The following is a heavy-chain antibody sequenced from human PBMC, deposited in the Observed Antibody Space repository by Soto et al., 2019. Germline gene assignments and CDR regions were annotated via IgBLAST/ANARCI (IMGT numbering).Heavy chain of an antibody. D-gene: IGHD2-21*01. V-gene: IGHV1-8*01. Sequence: QVQLVQSGAEVKKPGASVKVSCKASGYTFTSYDVNWVRQATVQGLEWMGWMNPNSGNTGYAQKFQGRVTMTRNTSISTAYMELSSLRSEDTAVYYCARARRIAGGGGFDPWGQGTLVTVSS. CDR3: ARARRIAGGGGFDP. CDR2: MNPNSGNT. CDR1: GYTFTSYD. J-gene: IGHJ5*02.